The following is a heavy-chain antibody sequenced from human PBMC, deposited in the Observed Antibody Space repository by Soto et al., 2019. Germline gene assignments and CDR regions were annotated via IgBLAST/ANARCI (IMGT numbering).Heavy chain of an antibody. CDR1: GGSISSGDYY. CDR2: IYYSGST. J-gene: IGHJ6*02. V-gene: IGHV4-30-4*01. D-gene: IGHD5-12*01. CDR3: ARVGSGYDSYYGMDV. Sequence: QVQLQESGPGLVKPSQTLSLTCTVSGGSISSGDYYWSWIRQPPGKGLEWIGYIYYSGSTYYNPSLKSRVTISVDTSKNQFSLKLSSVTAADTAVYYCARVGSGYDSYYGMDVWGQGTTVTVSS.